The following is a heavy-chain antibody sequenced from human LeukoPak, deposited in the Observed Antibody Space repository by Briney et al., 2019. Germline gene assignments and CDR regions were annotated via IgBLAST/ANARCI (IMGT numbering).Heavy chain of an antibody. V-gene: IGHV3-23*01. CDR3: AKGLLYCSSTSCYRGHDAFDI. J-gene: IGHJ3*02. CDR1: GFTFSSYA. CDR2: ISGSGGST. Sequence: GGSLRLSCAASGFTFSSYAMSWVRQAPGKGLEWVSAISGSGGSTYYADSVKGRFTISRDNSKNTLYLQMNSLRAEDTAVYYCAKGLLYCSSTSCYRGHDAFDIWGQGAMVTVSS. D-gene: IGHD2-2*01.